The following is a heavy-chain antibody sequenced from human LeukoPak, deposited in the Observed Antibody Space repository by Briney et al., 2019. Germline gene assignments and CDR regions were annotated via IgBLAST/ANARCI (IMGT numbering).Heavy chain of an antibody. CDR1: GFTFSSYA. J-gene: IGHJ4*02. D-gene: IGHD3-22*01. V-gene: IGHV3-30-3*01. CDR3: ARVRYYYESSGRGYYFDY. CDR2: ISYDGSNK. Sequence: GRSLRLSCAASGFTFSSYAMHWVRQAPGKGLEWVAVISYDGSNKYYADSVKGRFTISRDNSKNTLYLQMNSLRAEDTAVYYCARVRYYYESSGRGYYFDYWGQGTLVTVSS.